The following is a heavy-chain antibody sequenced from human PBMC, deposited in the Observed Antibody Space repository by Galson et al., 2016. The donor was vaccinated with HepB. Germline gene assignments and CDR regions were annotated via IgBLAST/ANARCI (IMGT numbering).Heavy chain of an antibody. CDR3: ARGGGMDV. CDR2: INEDGSQQ. Sequence: SLRLSCAASGFSISGRYMTWVRQAPGKGLEWVANINEDGSQQYYVDSVRGRFTISRDNAKNSLYLQMNSLRFEDSGVYYWARGGGMDVWGQGTTATVSS. V-gene: IGHV3-7*01. D-gene: IGHD3-16*01. CDR1: GFSISGRY. J-gene: IGHJ6*02.